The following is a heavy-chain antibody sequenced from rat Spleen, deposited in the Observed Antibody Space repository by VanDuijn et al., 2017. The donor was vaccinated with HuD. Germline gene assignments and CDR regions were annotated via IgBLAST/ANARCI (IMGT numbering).Heavy chain of an antibody. V-gene: IGHV5-25*01. CDR1: GFTFSNFD. D-gene: IGHD4-3*01. CDR3: VRQDTSGYSNWFAY. CDR2: ISPSGVT. Sequence: VQLVESGGGLVQPGRSLKLSCSVSGFTFSNFDMAWVRQAPTKGLEWVSSISPSGVTYYRDSVKGRFTVSRENAKSTLYFLMDSLRSEDTATYYCVRQDTSGYSNWFAYWGQGALVTVSS. J-gene: IGHJ3*01.